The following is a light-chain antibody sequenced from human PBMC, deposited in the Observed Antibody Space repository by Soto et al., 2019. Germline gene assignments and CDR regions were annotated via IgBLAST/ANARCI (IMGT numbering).Light chain of an antibody. V-gene: IGKV1-12*01. CDR2: AAS. CDR3: QQYQTYST. J-gene: IGKJ5*01. CDR1: QGISSW. Sequence: DIQMTQSPSSVSASVGDRVTITCRASQGISSWLAWYQQKPGKAPKLLIYAASSLGSGVPSRFSGSGSGTEFTLTISSQQPDDFATYFCQQYQTYSTFGQGTRLEIK.